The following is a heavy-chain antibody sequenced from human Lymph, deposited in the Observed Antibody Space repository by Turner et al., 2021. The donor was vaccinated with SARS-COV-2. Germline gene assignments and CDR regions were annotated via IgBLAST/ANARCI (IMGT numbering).Heavy chain of an antibody. Sequence: EVQLVQSGAEVKKPGESLKISCKGSGYSFPTYWVGGVRQMPGKGLEWMGIIYPGDSDTRYSPSFQGQVTISADKSISTAYLQWSSLKASDTAMYYCARLPIARGYSGYDFYYFDYWGQGTLVTVSS. D-gene: IGHD5-12*01. CDR2: IYPGDSDT. V-gene: IGHV5-51*01. CDR3: ARLPIARGYSGYDFYYFDY. J-gene: IGHJ4*02. CDR1: GYSFPTYW.